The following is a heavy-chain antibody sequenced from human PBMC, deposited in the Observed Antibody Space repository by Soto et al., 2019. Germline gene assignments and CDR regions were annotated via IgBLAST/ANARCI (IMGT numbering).Heavy chain of an antibody. Sequence: GASVKVSCKASGYTFTSYGISWVRQAPGQGLEWMGWISAYNGNTNYAQKLQGRVTMTTDTSTSTAYMELRSLRSDDTAVYYCATLEHYDFLTGYYRTYAFDTWGQGTMVT. J-gene: IGHJ3*02. CDR1: GYTFTSYG. D-gene: IGHD3-9*01. CDR3: ATLEHYDFLTGYYRTYAFDT. CDR2: ISAYNGNT. V-gene: IGHV1-18*01.